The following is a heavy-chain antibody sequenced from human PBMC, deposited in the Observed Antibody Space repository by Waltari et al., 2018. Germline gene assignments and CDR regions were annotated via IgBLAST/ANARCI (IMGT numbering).Heavy chain of an antibody. CDR1: GFTFTNHY. D-gene: IGHD6-25*01. CDR2: TKNKAGNFHP. Sequence: EVQLVESGGGLVQPGGSVTLSCAASGFTFTNHYMNWVRQAPGKGLEWIGRTKNKAGNFHPDYAGSVQGRISLSRDDSRNSLFLQMNSLETEDTAVYYCARDTAAALDYWGQGTLVTVSS. V-gene: IGHV3-72*01. CDR3: ARDTAAALDY. J-gene: IGHJ4*02.